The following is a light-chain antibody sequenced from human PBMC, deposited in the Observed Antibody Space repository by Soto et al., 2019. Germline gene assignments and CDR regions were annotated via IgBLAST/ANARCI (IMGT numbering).Light chain of an antibody. CDR2: GAS. CDR1: QSVSSNY. V-gene: IGKV3-20*01. CDR3: QQYAASQRT. J-gene: IGKJ1*01. Sequence: EIVLTQSPGTLSLSPRERATLSCRASQSVSSNYVAWYQHKVGQAPRLLIYGASNRAPGIPDRFSGSGSGTDLTLTISRLEPEDFALYYCQQYAASQRTFGQGTQVEV.